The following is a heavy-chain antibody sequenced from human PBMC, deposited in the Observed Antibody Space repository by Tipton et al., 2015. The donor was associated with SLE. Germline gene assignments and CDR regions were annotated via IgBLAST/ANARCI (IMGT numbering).Heavy chain of an antibody. CDR1: GFAFSNFW. J-gene: IGHJ3*01. D-gene: IGHD4-23*01. CDR2: IKDDGSER. Sequence: GSLRLSCAGSGFAFSNFWMSWVRQAPGKGLEWVADIKDDGSERFYVDSMKGRFLISRDNALNSLYLQMNSLRVEDTAVYYCARRWDAFDLWGQGTMVTVSS. CDR3: ARRWDAFDL. V-gene: IGHV3-7*01.